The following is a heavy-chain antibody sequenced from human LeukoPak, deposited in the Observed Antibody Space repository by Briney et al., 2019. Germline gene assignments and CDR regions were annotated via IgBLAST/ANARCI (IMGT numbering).Heavy chain of an antibody. Sequence: GGSLRLSCAASGFTSSAYWMHWVRQVPGKGLVWVSRINSDVSTTNYADSVKGRFTISRDNAKNTIYLHILRLGAEDTAVYYYARYGRYRAFDIWGPGTVVTVSS. V-gene: IGHV3-74*01. CDR2: INSDVSTT. D-gene: IGHD1-26*01. CDR3: ARYGRYRAFDI. CDR1: GFTSSAYW. J-gene: IGHJ3*02.